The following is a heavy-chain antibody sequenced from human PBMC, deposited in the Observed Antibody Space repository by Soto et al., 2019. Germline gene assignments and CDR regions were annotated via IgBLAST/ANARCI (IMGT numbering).Heavy chain of an antibody. CDR1: GFAFSDHY. CDR3: ARVRGSGSYYTNWFDP. Sequence: GGSLRLSCAASGFAFSDHYMDWVRQAPWKGLEWVGRTRNKANSYTTEYAASVKGRFTISRDDSKNSLYLQMNSLKTEDTAVYYCARVRGSGSYYTNWFDPWGQGTLVTVSS. V-gene: IGHV3-72*01. D-gene: IGHD3-10*01. J-gene: IGHJ5*02. CDR2: TRNKANSYTT.